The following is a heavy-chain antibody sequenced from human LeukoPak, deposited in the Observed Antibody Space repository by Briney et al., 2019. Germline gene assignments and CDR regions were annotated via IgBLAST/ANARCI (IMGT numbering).Heavy chain of an antibody. CDR2: IKPDGSEK. V-gene: IGHV3-7*01. J-gene: IGHJ5*01. CDR1: GFVCSASY. Sequence: GGSLRLSCAASGFVCSASYMSWVRKAPGKGLEWVATIKPDGSEKYHVDSVSGRFTISRDNTNDSLFLQMNSLRVDDTAVYYCVRGGTYWTVSWGQGTLVNVS. CDR3: VRGGTYWTVS.